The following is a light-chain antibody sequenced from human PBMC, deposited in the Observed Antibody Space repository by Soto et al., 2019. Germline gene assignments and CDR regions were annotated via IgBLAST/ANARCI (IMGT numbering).Light chain of an antibody. J-gene: IGKJ4*01. CDR2: AAS. Sequence: AIQMTQSPSSLSASVGDRVTITCRASQGIRNDLGWYQQKPGKAPKLLIYAASSLQSGVPSRFSGSGSGTDFTLTISSLQPEDFEVYYCQQYGNSPFTFGGGTKVDIK. V-gene: IGKV1-6*01. CDR3: QQYGNSPFT. CDR1: QGIRND.